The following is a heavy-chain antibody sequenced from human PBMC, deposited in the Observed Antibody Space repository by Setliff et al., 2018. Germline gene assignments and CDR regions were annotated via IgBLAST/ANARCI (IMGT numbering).Heavy chain of an antibody. V-gene: IGHV1-3*01. Sequence: ASVKVSCKASGFTLTSCPIHWVRQAPGQRLEWMGWINPDNGNRKYSQRFQGRVTITRDTSASTVFLELSTLRSEDTAVYYCTRDFLGATASFDIWGQGTMVTVSS. CDR1: GFTLTSCP. CDR3: TRDFLGATASFDI. J-gene: IGHJ3*02. CDR2: INPDNGNR. D-gene: IGHD3-3*01.